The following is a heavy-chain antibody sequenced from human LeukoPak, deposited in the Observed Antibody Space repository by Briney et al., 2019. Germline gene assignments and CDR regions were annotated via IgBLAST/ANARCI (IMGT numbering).Heavy chain of an antibody. Sequence: GGSLRLSCVASRFTFSSYSMSWVRQAPGKGLEWVSGISWNSGSIGYADSVKGRFTISRDNAKNSLYLQMNSLRAEDTALYYCAKGYCSSTSCYVGYYYYGMDVWGQGTTVTVSS. J-gene: IGHJ6*02. V-gene: IGHV3-9*01. CDR3: AKGYCSSTSCYVGYYYYGMDV. D-gene: IGHD2-2*01. CDR2: ISWNSGSI. CDR1: RFTFSSYS.